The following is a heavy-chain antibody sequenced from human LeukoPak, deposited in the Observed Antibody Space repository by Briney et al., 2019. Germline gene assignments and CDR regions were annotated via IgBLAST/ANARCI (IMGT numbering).Heavy chain of an antibody. J-gene: IGHJ6*03. Sequence: PSETLSLTCTVSGGSVRSYYWSWVRQAPGKRLEWLGYIYNTGGTNYTPSLNGRVTISVDTSKNQFSLNLSSVTAADTAVYYCARRHHYYYYMDVWGKGTTVTVSS. CDR1: GGSVRSYY. CDR2: IYNTGGT. CDR3: ARRHHYYYYMDV. V-gene: IGHV4-4*09.